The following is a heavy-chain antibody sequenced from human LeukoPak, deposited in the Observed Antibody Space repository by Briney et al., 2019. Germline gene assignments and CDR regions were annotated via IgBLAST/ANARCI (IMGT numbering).Heavy chain of an antibody. Sequence: SGTLSLTCAVYGGTFSGYYLSWVRQPPGKGLEWIGEINHSGSINYSPSLKSLVTISVDTSKTQFSLKLSPVTDADTAVYYCARVPVDDSSSYLYFYYYGMDVWGQGTTVTVSS. V-gene: IGHV4-34*01. CDR3: ARVPVDDSSSYLYFYYYGMDV. CDR1: GGTFSGYY. D-gene: IGHD3-22*01. J-gene: IGHJ6*02. CDR2: INHSGSI.